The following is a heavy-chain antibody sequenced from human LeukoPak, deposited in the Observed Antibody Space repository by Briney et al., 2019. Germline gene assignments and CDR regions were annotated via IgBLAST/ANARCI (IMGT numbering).Heavy chain of an antibody. CDR1: GGSFSGYY. CDR3: ARRSFSVGVGFDY. V-gene: IGHV4-34*01. J-gene: IGHJ4*02. Sequence: SETLSLTCAVYGGSFSGYYWSWIRQPPGKGLEWIGNIYHIGSTYYNPSLKSRVTISVDTSKNHFSLKLSSVTAADSAVYYCARRSFSVGVGFDYWGQGTLVTVSS. D-gene: IGHD1-26*01. CDR2: IYHIGST.